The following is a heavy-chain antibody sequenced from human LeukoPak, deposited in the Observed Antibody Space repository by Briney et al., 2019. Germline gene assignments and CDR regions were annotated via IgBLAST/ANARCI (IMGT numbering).Heavy chain of an antibody. J-gene: IGHJ5*02. CDR2: MSPNSGNT. D-gene: IGHD4-23*01. CDR1: GYTFTTYD. Sequence: GASVKVSCTASGYTFTTYDINWVRQATGQGLEWMGWMSPNSGNTGYAQKFQGRVTITRDTSISTAYMELSSLTSEDTAVYFCARDYGGNSGWFDPWGQGTLVTVSS. CDR3: ARDYGGNSGWFDP. V-gene: IGHV1-8*03.